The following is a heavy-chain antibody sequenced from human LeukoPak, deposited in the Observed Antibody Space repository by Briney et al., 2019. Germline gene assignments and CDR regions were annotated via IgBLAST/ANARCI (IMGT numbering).Heavy chain of an antibody. Sequence: SETLSLTCAVSGYSISSGYYWGWIRQPPGKGLEWIGSIYHSGSTYYNPSLKSRVTISVDTSKNQFSLKLSSVTAADTAVYYCARVYCSGGSCSAPRAYYYYMDVWGKGTTVTVSS. CDR2: IYHSGST. CDR1: GYSISSGYY. V-gene: IGHV4-38-2*01. CDR3: ARVYCSGGSCSAPRAYYYYMDV. D-gene: IGHD2-15*01. J-gene: IGHJ6*03.